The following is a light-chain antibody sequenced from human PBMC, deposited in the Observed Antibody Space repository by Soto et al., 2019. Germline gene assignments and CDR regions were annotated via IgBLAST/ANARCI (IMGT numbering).Light chain of an antibody. CDR1: QGISKF. CDR2: GAS. CDR3: QKYNSAPRT. J-gene: IGKJ1*01. Sequence: DIQMTQSPSSLSASVGDRVTITCRASQGISKFLAWYQQKPGKVPKLLIHGASTLQSGVPSRFSGSASGTDFTLTILSLQPEDVATYYCQKYNSAPRTFGQGTKVEIK. V-gene: IGKV1-27*01.